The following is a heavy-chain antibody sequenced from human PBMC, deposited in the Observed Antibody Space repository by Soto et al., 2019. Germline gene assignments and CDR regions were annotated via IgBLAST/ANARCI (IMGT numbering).Heavy chain of an antibody. Sequence: SETLSLTCTVSGGYISSYYWSWIRQPPGKGLEWIGYIYYSGSTNYNPSLKSRVTISVDTSKNQFSLKLSSVTAADTAVYYCARHVQGVTRLDYWGQGTLVTVSS. CDR2: IYYSGST. V-gene: IGHV4-59*08. CDR1: GGYISSYY. J-gene: IGHJ4*02. D-gene: IGHD4-17*01. CDR3: ARHVQGVTRLDY.